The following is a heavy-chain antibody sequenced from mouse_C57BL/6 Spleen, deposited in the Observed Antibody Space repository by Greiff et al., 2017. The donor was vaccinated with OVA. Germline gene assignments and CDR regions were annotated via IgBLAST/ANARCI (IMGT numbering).Heavy chain of an antibody. CDR2: IRNKANGYTT. D-gene: IGHD4-1*01. CDR1: GFTFTDYY. J-gene: IGHJ3*01. Sequence: DVHLVESGGGLVQPGGSLSLSCAASGFTFTDYYMSWVRQPPGKALEWLGFIRNKANGYTTEYSASVKGRFTISRDNSQSILYLQMNALRAEDSATYYCARYDWGFAYWGQGTLVTVSA. V-gene: IGHV7-3*01. CDR3: ARYDWGFAY.